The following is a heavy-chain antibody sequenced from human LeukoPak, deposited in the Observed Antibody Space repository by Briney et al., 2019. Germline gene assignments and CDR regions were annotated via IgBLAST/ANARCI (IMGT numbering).Heavy chain of an antibody. CDR1: GFTFDDYG. V-gene: IGHV3-20*04. J-gene: IGHJ6*03. CDR2: INWNGGST. Sequence: GGSLRLSCAASGFTFDDYGMSWVRQAPGKGLEWVSGINWNGGSTGYADSVKGRFTISRDNAKNSLYLQMNSLRAEDTAVYYCARDLSNSGSYYGDYYYMDVWGKGTTVIVSS. D-gene: IGHD1-26*01. CDR3: ARDLSNSGSYYGDYYYMDV.